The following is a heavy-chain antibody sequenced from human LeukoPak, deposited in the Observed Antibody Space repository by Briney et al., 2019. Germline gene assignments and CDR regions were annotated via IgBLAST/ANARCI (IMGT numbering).Heavy chain of an antibody. CDR1: TDPISRYY. V-gene: IGHV4-4*07. D-gene: IGHD6-19*01. CDR2: ISTSGGT. J-gene: IGHJ4*02. CDR3: AREVAVAGSGFDY. Sequence: SDPVSLPCTVSTDPISRYYGRWLRQPAGKGLEWIGHISTSGGTNYNPSLKSRVTMSVDTSKNHSSLKLSSVTAADTAVYYCAREVAVAGSGFDYWGQGTLVTVSS.